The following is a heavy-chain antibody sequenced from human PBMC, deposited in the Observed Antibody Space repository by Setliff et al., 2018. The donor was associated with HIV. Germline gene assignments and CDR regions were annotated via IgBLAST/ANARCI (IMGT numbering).Heavy chain of an antibody. V-gene: IGHV4-4*08. D-gene: IGHD2-2*02. CDR1: GGSMSPYY. J-gene: IGHJ5*02. CDR2: IFSSGST. Sequence: SETLSLTCTVSGGSMSPYYWSWIRQPPGKGLEWIGYIFSSGSTNYNPSLKSRVTIFVDTSKTQFYLKLRSVTASDTAVYYCARYTSKVDWFDPWGQGTLVTVSS. CDR3: ARYTSKVDWFDP.